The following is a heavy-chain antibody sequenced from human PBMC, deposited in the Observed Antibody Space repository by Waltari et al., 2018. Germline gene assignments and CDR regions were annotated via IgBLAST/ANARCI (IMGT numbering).Heavy chain of an antibody. J-gene: IGHJ4*02. CDR3: AREIYYGSGSPDY. Sequence: QVQLVESGGGVVQPGRSLRLSCAASGFTFRSYPMHWVRQAPGKGLEWLAVISYDGSNKYYADSVKGRFTISRDNSKNTLYLQMNSLRAEDTAVYYCAREIYYGSGSPDYWGQGTLVTVSS. D-gene: IGHD3-10*01. CDR2: ISYDGSNK. V-gene: IGHV3-30-3*01. CDR1: GFTFRSYP.